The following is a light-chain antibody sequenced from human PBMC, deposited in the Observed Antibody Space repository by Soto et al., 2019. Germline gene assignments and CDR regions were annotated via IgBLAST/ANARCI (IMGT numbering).Light chain of an antibody. Sequence: QAALTQPASVSGSPGQSVTISCSGTSSNIGGYNVVSWYQQHPGKAPKVSVYERIKRPSGDSDRFSGSTSGSTASLTISGLQAEDEAGYYCWSYGGATTDVVGSGTKLTVL. CDR1: SSNIGGYNV. CDR2: ERI. CDR3: WSYGGATTDV. V-gene: IGLV2-23*01. J-gene: IGLJ1*01.